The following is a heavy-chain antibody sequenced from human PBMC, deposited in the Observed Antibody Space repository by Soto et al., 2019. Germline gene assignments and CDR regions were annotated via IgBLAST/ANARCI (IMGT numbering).Heavy chain of an antibody. Sequence: SLRLSCAASGFTFSSYGMHWVRQAPGKGLEWVAVIWYDGSNKYYADSVKGRFTISRDNSKNTLYLQMNSLRAEDTAVYYCARRDRYYGSGVYGMDVWGQGTTVTVSS. CDR1: GFTFSSYG. CDR3: ARRDRYYGSGVYGMDV. D-gene: IGHD3-10*01. V-gene: IGHV3-33*01. J-gene: IGHJ6*02. CDR2: IWYDGSNK.